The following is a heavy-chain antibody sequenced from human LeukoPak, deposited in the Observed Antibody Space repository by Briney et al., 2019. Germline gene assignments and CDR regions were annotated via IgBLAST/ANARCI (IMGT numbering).Heavy chain of an antibody. D-gene: IGHD6-13*01. CDR2: IYYSGST. J-gene: IGHJ5*02. Sequence: SETLSLTCTVSGGSIIGYYWSWIRQHPGKGLEWIGYIYYSGSTYYNPSLKSRVTISVDTSKNQFSLKLSSVTAADTAVYYCARKSIAATVGFSCFDPWGQGTLVTVSS. CDR3: ARKSIAATVGFSCFDP. CDR1: GGSIIGYY. V-gene: IGHV4-31*03.